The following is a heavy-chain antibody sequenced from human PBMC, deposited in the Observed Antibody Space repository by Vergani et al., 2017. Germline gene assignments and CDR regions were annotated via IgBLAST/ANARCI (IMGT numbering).Heavy chain of an antibody. CDR3: TIHWAVVAANNWFDP. CDR1: GYSIRTNYY. Sequence: QVQLQESGPGLVKPSETLSLTCTVSGYSIRTNYYWGWIRQPPGKGLEWIGSINHSGSTYYNPSLKSRVTMSVDTSKSQFSLKLSSVTAADTAVYYGTIHWAVVAANNWFDPWGQGTLVTVSS. CDR2: INHSGST. V-gene: IGHV4-38-2*02. J-gene: IGHJ5*02. D-gene: IGHD2-15*01.